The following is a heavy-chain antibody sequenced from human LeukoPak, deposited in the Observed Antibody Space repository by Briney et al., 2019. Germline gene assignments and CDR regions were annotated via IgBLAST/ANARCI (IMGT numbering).Heavy chain of an antibody. CDR1: GFTFSIYW. CDR3: ARGSGRQQLEQNY. CDR2: IKENGSVI. V-gene: IGHV3-7*01. D-gene: IGHD6-13*01. J-gene: IGHJ4*02. Sequence: PGGSLRLSCVASGFTFSIYWMSWVRQAPGRGPEWLANIKENGSVIWDVESVRGRFTISRDNAKNSVYLEMNSLRAEDTAVYYCARGSGRQQLEQNYWGQGNLVTVSS.